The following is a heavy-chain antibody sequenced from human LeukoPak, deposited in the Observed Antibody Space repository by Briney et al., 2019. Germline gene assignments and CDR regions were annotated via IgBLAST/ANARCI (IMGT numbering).Heavy chain of an antibody. CDR2: INHSGST. J-gene: IGHJ3*02. D-gene: IGHD6-13*01. Sequence: PSETLSLTCAVYGGSFSGYYWSWIRQPPGKGLEWIGEINHSGSTNYNPSLKSRVTISVDTSKNQFSLKLSSVTAADTAVYYCARVAAAPFDIWGRGTMVTVSS. CDR3: ARVAAAPFDI. CDR1: GGSFSGYY. V-gene: IGHV4-34*01.